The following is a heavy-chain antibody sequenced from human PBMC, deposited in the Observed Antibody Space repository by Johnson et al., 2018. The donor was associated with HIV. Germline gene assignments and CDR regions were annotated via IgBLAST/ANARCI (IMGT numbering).Heavy chain of an antibody. V-gene: IGHV3-11*04. CDR2: ISSSGSTR. D-gene: IGHD6-13*01. J-gene: IGHJ3*02. CDR1: GFTFSDYY. CDR3: AREGGIAAAGTDAFDI. Sequence: QVQLVESGGGLVQPGGSLRLSCAASGFTFSDYYMRWIRQAPGKGLEWVSYISSSGSTRYYADSVKGRFTISRDNSKNTLYVQMNGLRAEDTAVYYCAREGGIAAAGTDAFDIWGQGTMVTVSS.